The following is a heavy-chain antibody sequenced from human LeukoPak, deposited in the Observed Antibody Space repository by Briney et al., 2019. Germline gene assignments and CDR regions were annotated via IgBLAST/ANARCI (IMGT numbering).Heavy chain of an antibody. J-gene: IGHJ4*02. V-gene: IGHV5-10-1*01. Sequence: GESLKISCKGSGYSFTTYWITWVRQMPGKGLEWMGRIDPSDSYTNYSPSFQGHFTISADKSINTAYLQWSSLKASDTAMYYCARRQGCSSTSCPPDYWGQGTLVTVSS. CDR2: IDPSDSYT. CDR3: ARRQGCSSTSCPPDY. CDR1: GYSFTTYW. D-gene: IGHD2-2*01.